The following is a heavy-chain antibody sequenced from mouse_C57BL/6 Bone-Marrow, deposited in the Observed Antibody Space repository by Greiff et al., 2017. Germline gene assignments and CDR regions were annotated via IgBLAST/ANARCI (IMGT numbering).Heavy chain of an antibody. CDR3: ARRDDGYWYFDV. D-gene: IGHD2-3*01. CDR2: FHPYNDDT. Sequence: VQLQQSGAELVKPGASVKMSCKASGYTFTTYPIEWMQQNHGKSLEWIGNFHPYNDDTKYNERFKGKATLTVEKSSSTVYLELSRLTSDDSAVYYCARRDDGYWYFDVWGTGTTVTVSS. V-gene: IGHV1-47*01. J-gene: IGHJ1*03. CDR1: GYTFTTYP.